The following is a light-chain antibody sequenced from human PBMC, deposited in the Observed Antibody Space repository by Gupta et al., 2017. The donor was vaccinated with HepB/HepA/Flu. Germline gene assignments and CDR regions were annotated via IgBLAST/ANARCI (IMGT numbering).Light chain of an antibody. CDR3: QSQESSPSGYV. J-gene: IGLJ1*01. CDR1: SSNIGAGYA. CDR2: GDN. Sequence: SVLTQPPSVSGAPGQRVTISCTGSSSNIGAGYALHWYQQLPGTAPKLFIFGDNKRHSGVPERFSGSKSGTSASLAITGPQAEDGADYYWQSQESSPSGYVFGTGTKVTVL. V-gene: IGLV1-40*01.